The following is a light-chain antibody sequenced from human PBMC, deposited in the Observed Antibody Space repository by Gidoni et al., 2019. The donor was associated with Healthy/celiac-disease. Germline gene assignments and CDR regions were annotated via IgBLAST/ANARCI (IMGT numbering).Light chain of an antibody. V-gene: IGLV1-40*01. J-gene: IGLJ2*01. CDR2: GNS. CDR1: SSNIGAGYD. Sequence: QSVLTQPPSVSGAPGQRVTISCTGSSSNIGAGYDVHWYQQLPGTAPKLLIDGNSNRPSGVPDRFSGSKSGTSASLAITGLQAEDEADYYCQSYDSSLSVVCGGGTKLTVL. CDR3: QSYDSSLSVV.